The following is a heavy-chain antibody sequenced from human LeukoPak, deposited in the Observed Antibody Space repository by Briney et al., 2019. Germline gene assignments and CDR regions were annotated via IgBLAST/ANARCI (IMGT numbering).Heavy chain of an antibody. CDR1: GYTFTSYG. V-gene: IGHV1-18*01. CDR2: ISAYNGNT. CDR3: ARVKSYGEYVVDAFDI. D-gene: IGHD4-17*01. Sequence: GASVKVSCKASGYTFTSYGISWVRQAPGQGLEWMGWISAYNGNTNYAQKLQGRVTMTTDTSTSTAYMELRSLRSDDTAVYYCARVKSYGEYVVDAFDIWGQGTMVTVSS. J-gene: IGHJ3*02.